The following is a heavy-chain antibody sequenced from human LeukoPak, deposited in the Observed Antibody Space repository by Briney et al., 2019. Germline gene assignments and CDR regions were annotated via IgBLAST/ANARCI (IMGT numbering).Heavy chain of an antibody. V-gene: IGHV3-43*02. Sequence: GGSQRLSCTPSGLTFDDYAVHWARQARAKGLVWVSLISGDGGTTDYADSVKGRFTISRDNRRNSLYLHMNSLRTEDTALYFCAKVYVGSWYAYDHWGQGTLVTVSS. CDR3: AKVYVGSWYAYDH. CDR1: GLTFDDYA. D-gene: IGHD6-13*01. CDR2: ISGDGGTT. J-gene: IGHJ4*02.